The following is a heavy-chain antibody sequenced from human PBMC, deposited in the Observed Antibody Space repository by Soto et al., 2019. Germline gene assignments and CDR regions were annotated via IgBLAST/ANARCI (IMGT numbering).Heavy chain of an antibody. Sequence: SETLSLTCTVSGGSISSSSYYWGWIRQPPGKGLEWIGSIYYSGSTYYNPSLKSRVTISVDTSKNQFSLKLSSVTAADTAVYYCALSSRRLVHYYYYGMDVWGQGTTVTVSS. CDR2: IYYSGST. CDR1: GGSISSSSYY. V-gene: IGHV4-39*01. J-gene: IGHJ6*02. D-gene: IGHD3-9*01. CDR3: ALSSRRLVHYYYYGMDV.